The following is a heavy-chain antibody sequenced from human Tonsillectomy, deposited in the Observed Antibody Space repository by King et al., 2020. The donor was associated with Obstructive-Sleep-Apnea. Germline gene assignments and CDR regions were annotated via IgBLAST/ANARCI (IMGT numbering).Heavy chain of an antibody. CDR3: ARSLVAAGMGAFDI. CDR2: IYHTGST. V-gene: IGHV4-39*01. Sequence: QLQESGPGLVKPSETLSLTCTVSGDSISSPSYYWGWIRQPPGKGLEWIGSIYHTGSTYYNPSLKSRVTISVDTSKNQFSLKLSSVTAADTAVYYCARSLVAAGMGAFDIWGQGTMVTVSS. CDR1: GDSISSPSYY. J-gene: IGHJ3*02. D-gene: IGHD6-13*01.